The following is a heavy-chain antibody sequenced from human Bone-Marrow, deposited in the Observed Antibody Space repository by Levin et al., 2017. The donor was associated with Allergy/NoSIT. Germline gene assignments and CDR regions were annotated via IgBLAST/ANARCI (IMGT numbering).Heavy chain of an antibody. CDR2: ISYDGSNK. CDR1: GFTFSSYG. J-gene: IGHJ3*02. CDR3: AKDLMIVVGFDAFDI. Sequence: GGSLRLSCAASGFTFSSYGMHWVRQAPGKGLEWVAVISYDGSNKYYADSVKGRFTISRDNSKNTLYLQMNSLRAEDTAVYYCAKDLMIVVGFDAFDIWGQGTMVTVSS. D-gene: IGHD3-22*01. V-gene: IGHV3-30*18.